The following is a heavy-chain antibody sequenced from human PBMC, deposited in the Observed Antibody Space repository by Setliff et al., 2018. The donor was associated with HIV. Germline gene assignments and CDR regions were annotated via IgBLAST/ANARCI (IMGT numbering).Heavy chain of an antibody. D-gene: IGHD1-26*01. J-gene: IGHJ6*02. CDR3: ARVSGGSPGNYYYAIDV. V-gene: IGHV1-3*04. Sequence: ASVKVSCKDSGYTFSQYALHWVRQAPGQRLEWMGWINTGNENTRYSQKLQGRVSIIRDTSANTAYMELTNLRSDDSAIYYCARVSGGSPGNYYYAIDVWGQGTTVTVSS. CDR1: GYTFSQYA. CDR2: INTGNENT.